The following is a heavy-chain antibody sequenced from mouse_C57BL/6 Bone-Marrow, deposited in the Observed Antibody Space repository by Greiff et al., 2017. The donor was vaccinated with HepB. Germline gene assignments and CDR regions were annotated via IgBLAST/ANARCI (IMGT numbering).Heavy chain of an antibody. Sequence: QVQLQQPGAELVMPGASVKLSCKASGYTFTSYWMHWVKQRPGQVLEWIGEIDPSDSYTNYNQKFKGKSTLTVDKSSSTAYMQLSSLTSEDSAVYYCARGLRLRRAYWGQGTLVTVSA. D-gene: IGHD3-2*02. J-gene: IGHJ3*01. CDR3: ARGLRLRRAY. CDR2: IDPSDSYT. CDR1: GYTFTSYW. V-gene: IGHV1-69*01.